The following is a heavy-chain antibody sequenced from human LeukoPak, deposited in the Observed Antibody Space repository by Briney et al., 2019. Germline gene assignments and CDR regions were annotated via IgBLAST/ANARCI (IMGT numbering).Heavy chain of an antibody. CDR3: ARGGKWTATGLYYYYMDV. CDR2: INPNSGGT. CDR1: GYTFTGYY. V-gene: IGHV1-2*06. D-gene: IGHD4-23*01. Sequence: GASVKVSCKASGYTFTGYYMHWVRQAPGQGLEWMGRINPNSGGTNYAQKFQGRVTMTRDTSISTAYMELSSLRSEDTAVYYCARGGKWTATGLYYYYMDVWGKGTTVTVSS. J-gene: IGHJ6*03.